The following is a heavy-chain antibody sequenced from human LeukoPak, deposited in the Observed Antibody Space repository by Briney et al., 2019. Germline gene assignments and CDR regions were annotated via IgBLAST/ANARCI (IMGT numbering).Heavy chain of an antibody. CDR2: IYYTGRT. V-gene: IGHV4-59*01. J-gene: IGHJ6*02. CDR3: ARDHVWAAAGAGQSCGMDV. CDR1: GGSINSYY. D-gene: IGHD6-13*01. Sequence: PSETLSLTSTVSGGSINSYYWSWIRQPPGKGLEWIGYIYYTGRTNYNPSLKSRVTISVDTYKNQFSLKLSSVTAADTAVYYCARDHVWAAAGAGQSCGMDVWGQGTTVTVS.